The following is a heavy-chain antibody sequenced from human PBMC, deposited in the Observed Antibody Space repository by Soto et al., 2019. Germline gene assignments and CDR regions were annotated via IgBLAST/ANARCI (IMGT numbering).Heavy chain of an antibody. CDR2: ISSSSSYT. CDR3: ARDHSDYLWFGELRKNWFDP. D-gene: IGHD3-10*01. Sequence: QVQLVESGGGLVKPGGSLRLSCAASGFTFSDYYMSWIRQAPGKGLEWVSYISSSSSYTNYADSVKGRFTISRDNAKNSLYLQMNSLRAEDTAVYYCARDHSDYLWFGELRKNWFDPWGQGTLVTVSS. V-gene: IGHV3-11*05. J-gene: IGHJ5*02. CDR1: GFTFSDYY.